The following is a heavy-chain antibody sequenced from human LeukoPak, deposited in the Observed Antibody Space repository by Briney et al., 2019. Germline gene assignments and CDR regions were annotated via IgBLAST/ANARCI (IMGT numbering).Heavy chain of an antibody. V-gene: IGHV3-43D*04. CDR3: AKERRGYYMDV. CDR2: INWDATRT. Sequence: GGSLRLSCAASGFTFGDYAMQWVRQAPGEGLEWVSLINWDATRTYYADSVKGRFTISRDNSKNSLSLQMNSLRPEDTALYYCAKERRGYYMDVWGKGTTVTVSS. CDR1: GFTFGDYA. D-gene: IGHD3-10*01. J-gene: IGHJ6*03.